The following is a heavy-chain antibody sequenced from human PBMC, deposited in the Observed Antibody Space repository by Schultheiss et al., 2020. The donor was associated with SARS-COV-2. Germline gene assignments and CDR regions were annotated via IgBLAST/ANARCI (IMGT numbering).Heavy chain of an antibody. Sequence: ETLSLTCTVSGFTFSSYSMNWVRQAPGKGLVWVSRINSDGSSTSYADSVKGRFTISRDNSKNTLYLQMNSLRAEDTAVYYCARAIRAIFGVVPPGGFDPWGQGTLVTVSS. CDR3: ARAIRAIFGVVPPGGFDP. CDR2: INSDGSST. D-gene: IGHD3-3*01. J-gene: IGHJ5*02. V-gene: IGHV3-74*01. CDR1: GFTFSSYS.